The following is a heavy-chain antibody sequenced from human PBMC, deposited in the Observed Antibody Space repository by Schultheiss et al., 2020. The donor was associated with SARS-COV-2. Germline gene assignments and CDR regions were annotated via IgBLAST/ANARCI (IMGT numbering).Heavy chain of an antibody. J-gene: IGHJ4*02. CDR3: ARGRYGGGAH. CDR2: IYTSGST. Sequence: SETLSLTCAVYGGSFSGYYWSWIRQPPGKGLEWIGYIYTSGSTNYNPSLKSRVTMSADTSKSHFYLKLSSVTAADTAVYYCARGRYGGGAHWGQGTLVTVSS. CDR1: GGSFSGYY. V-gene: IGHV4-4*08. D-gene: IGHD1-26*01.